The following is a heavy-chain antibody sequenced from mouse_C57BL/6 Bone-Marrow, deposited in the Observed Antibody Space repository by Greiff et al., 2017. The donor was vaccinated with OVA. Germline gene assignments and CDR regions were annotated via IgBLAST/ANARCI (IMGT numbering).Heavy chain of an antibody. V-gene: IGHV5-6*01. CDR1: GFTFSSYG. CDR3: ARLAYYSNPYAMDY. CDR2: ISSGGSYT. Sequence: VQLQQSGGDLVKPGGSLKLSCAASGFTFSSYGMSWVRQTPDKRLEWVATISSGGSYTYYPDSVKGRFTISRDNAKNTLYLQMSSLKSEDTAMYYCARLAYYSNPYAMDYWGQGTSVTVSS. D-gene: IGHD2-5*01. J-gene: IGHJ4*01.